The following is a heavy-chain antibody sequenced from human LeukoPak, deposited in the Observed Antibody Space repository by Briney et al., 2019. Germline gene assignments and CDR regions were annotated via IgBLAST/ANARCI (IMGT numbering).Heavy chain of an antibody. CDR3: AKDIRLYYYYGMDV. CDR1: GFTFDDYA. Sequence: GRSLRLSCAASGFTFDDYAMHWVRQAPGKGLEWVSGISWNSGSIGYADSVKGRFTISRGNAKNSLYLQMNSLRAEDTALYYCAKDIRLYYYYGMDVWGQGTTVTVSS. D-gene: IGHD6-25*01. V-gene: IGHV3-9*01. CDR2: ISWNSGSI. J-gene: IGHJ6*02.